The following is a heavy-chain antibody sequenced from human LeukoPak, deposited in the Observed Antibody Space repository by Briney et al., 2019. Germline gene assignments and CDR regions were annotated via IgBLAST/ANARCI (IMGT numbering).Heavy chain of an antibody. CDR3: AKGSGAITIYNWFDP. V-gene: IGHV3-9*01. J-gene: IGHJ5*02. CDR2: ISWNSGSI. CDR1: GFTFDDYA. D-gene: IGHD3-3*01. Sequence: GGSLRLSCAASGFTFDDYAMHWVRQAPGKGLEWVSGISWNSGSIGYADSVKGRFTISGDNAKNSLYLQMNSLRAENTALYYCAKGSGAITIYNWFDPWGQGTLVTVSS.